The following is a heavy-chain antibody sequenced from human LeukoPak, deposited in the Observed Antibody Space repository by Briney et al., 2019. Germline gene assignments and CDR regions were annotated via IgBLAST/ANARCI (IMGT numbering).Heavy chain of an antibody. V-gene: IGHV1-18*01. CDR1: GYTFTSYG. Sequence: GASVKVSCKASGYTFTSYGFTWVRQVPGQGLQWMGWISTSNGNTNYAQNLQGRVTMTTDTSSSTAYMELRSLRSDDTAVYYCARSGIPIHYYYMDVWGKGTTVTISS. D-gene: IGHD3-10*01. CDR3: ARSGIPIHYYYMDV. CDR2: ISTSNGNT. J-gene: IGHJ6*03.